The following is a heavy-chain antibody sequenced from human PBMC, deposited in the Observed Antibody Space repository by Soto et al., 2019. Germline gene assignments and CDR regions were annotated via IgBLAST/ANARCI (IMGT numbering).Heavy chain of an antibody. CDR2: ISGSGGST. Sequence: GVLRLSCAASGFTFSSYAMSWVRQAPGKGLEWVSAISGSGGSTYYADSVKGRFTISRDNSKNTLYLQMNSLRAEDTAVYYCAKTATMIVVVIGGYFDYWGQGTLVTVSS. V-gene: IGHV3-23*01. CDR1: GFTFSSYA. CDR3: AKTATMIVVVIGGYFDY. D-gene: IGHD3-22*01. J-gene: IGHJ4*02.